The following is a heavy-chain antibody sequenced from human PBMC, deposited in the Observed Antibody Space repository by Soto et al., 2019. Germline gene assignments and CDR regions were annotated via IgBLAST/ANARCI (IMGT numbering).Heavy chain of an antibody. D-gene: IGHD2-2*01. J-gene: IGHJ6*03. CDR1: GGSISSGGYY. Sequence: QVQRQESGPGLVKPSQTLSLTCTVSGGSISSGGYYWSWIRQHPGKGLEWIGYIYYSGSTYYNPSLKSRVTISVDTSKNQFSLKLSSVTAADTAVYYCARVPPKYCSSTSCYGYYYYMDVWGKGTTVTVSS. CDR3: ARVPPKYCSSTSCYGYYYYMDV. CDR2: IYYSGST. V-gene: IGHV4-31*03.